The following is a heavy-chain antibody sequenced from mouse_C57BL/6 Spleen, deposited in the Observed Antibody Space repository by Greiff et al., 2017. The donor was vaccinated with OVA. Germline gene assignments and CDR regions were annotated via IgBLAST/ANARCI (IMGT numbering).Heavy chain of an antibody. V-gene: IGHV1-53*01. D-gene: IGHD6-1*01. CDR1: GYTFTSYW. J-gene: IGHJ2*01. CDR2: INPSNGGT. Sequence: QVQLQQSGPELVKPGASVKLSCKASGYTFTSYWMHWVKQRPGQGLEWIGNINPSNGGTNYNEKFKSKATLTVDKSSSTAYMQLSSLTSEDSAVYYCARSCRGLTVYYFDYWGQGTTLTVSS. CDR3: ARSCRGLTVYYFDY.